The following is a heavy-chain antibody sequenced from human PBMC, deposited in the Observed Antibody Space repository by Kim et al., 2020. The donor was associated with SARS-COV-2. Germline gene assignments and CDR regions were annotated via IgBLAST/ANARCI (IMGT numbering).Heavy chain of an antibody. CDR1: GFTFSNFG. Sequence: GGSLRLSCAASGFTFSNFGMHWVRQAPGKGLEWLAFIWDDGTNTYYADSVTGRFTISRDNSNDTLYLQLDSLTVEDTAVYYCARDHAQYPLVNPFDPWGQGTLVTVSS. V-gene: IGHV3-33*08. D-gene: IGHD2-8*02. J-gene: IGHJ5*02. CDR2: IWDDGTNT. CDR3: ARDHAQYPLVNPFDP.